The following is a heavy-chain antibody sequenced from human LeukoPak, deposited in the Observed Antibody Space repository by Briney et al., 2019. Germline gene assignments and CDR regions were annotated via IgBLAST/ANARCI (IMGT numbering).Heavy chain of an antibody. V-gene: IGHV3-33*06. J-gene: IGHJ4*02. CDR2: IWYDGINK. Sequence: PGTSLRLSCAASGFIFTDYGMHWVRQAPGTGLEWVAVIWYDGINKRYADSVKGRFTISRDNSGTTLYLQMDSLRPQDTAVYYCAKSRGDRERWLHLDSWGQETLVTVSS. D-gene: IGHD5-24*01. CDR3: AKSRGDRERWLHLDS. CDR1: GFIFTDYG.